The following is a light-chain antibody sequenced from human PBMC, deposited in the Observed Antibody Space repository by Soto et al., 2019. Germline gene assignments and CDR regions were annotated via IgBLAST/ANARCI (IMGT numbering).Light chain of an antibody. CDR2: GVS. V-gene: IGKV3D-20*02. Sequence: EIVLTQSPGTLSLSPGERATLSCRASQSIDNIYFAWYQQKPGQAPRLLIYGVSIRATGIPDRFSGSGSGTDFTLAISRLEPEDFAVYYCQQRSDSITFGQGTRLEI. CDR1: QSIDNIY. J-gene: IGKJ5*01. CDR3: QQRSDSIT.